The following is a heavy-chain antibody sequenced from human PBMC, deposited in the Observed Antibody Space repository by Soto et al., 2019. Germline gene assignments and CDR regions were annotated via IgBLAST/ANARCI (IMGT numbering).Heavy chain of an antibody. CDR1: GGSISSYY. D-gene: IGHD3-3*01. CDR3: AGTYYDFWSGYSLFDY. V-gene: IGHV4-59*01. J-gene: IGHJ4*02. Sequence: SETLSLTCTVSGGSISSYYWSWIRQPPGKGLEWIGYIYYSGSTNYNPSLKSRVTISVDTSKNQFSLKLSSVTAADTAVYYCAGTYYDFWSGYSLFDYWGQGTLVTDS. CDR2: IYYSGST.